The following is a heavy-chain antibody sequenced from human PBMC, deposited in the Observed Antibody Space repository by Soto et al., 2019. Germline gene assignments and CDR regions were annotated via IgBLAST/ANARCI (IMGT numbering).Heavy chain of an antibody. J-gene: IGHJ4*02. CDR3: ARDLVVYKAAAGLIDY. Sequence: PGWSLRLSCASSVFTFISYAMQWVRQAPGKGLEWVAVISYDGSNKYYADSVKGRFTISRDNSKNTLYLQMNSLRAEDTAVYYCARDLVVYKAAAGLIDYWGQGTLVTVSS. CDR2: ISYDGSNK. V-gene: IGHV3-30-3*01. D-gene: IGHD6-13*01. CDR1: VFTFISYA.